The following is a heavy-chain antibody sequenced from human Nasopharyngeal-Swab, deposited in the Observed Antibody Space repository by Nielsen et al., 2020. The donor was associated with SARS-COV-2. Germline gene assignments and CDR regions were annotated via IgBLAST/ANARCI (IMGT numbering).Heavy chain of an antibody. Sequence: GGSLRLSRAASGFTFDDYAMHWVRQAPGKGLEWVSGISWNSGSIGYADSVKGRFTISRDNAKNSLYLQMNSLRAEDTALYYCATLGGYSGYDSEYGMDVWGQGTTVTVSS. V-gene: IGHV3-9*01. CDR2: ISWNSGSI. CDR1: GFTFDDYA. CDR3: ATLGGYSGYDSEYGMDV. D-gene: IGHD5-12*01. J-gene: IGHJ6*02.